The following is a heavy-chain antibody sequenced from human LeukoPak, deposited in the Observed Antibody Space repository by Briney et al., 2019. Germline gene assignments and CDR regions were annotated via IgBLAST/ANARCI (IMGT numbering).Heavy chain of an antibody. D-gene: IGHD2-15*01. CDR1: GGSISSGDYY. J-gene: IGHJ4*02. CDR2: IYYSGST. V-gene: IGHV4-30-4*01. Sequence: SETLSLTCTVSGGSISSGDYYWSWIRQPPGKGLEWIGYIYYSGSTYYNPSLKSRVTISVDTSKNQFSLKPSSVTAADTAVYYCARGHSGGSCQVDYWGQGTLVTVSS. CDR3: ARGHSGGSCQVDY.